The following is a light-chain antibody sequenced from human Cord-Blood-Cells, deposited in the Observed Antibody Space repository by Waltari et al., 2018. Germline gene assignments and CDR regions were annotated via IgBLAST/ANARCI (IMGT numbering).Light chain of an antibody. V-gene: IGKV4-1*01. Sequence: DIVMTHSLDSLAVSLGETATINRKPSQSVLYSSNNKNYLAWYQQKPGQHPKLLIYRASTRESGVPDRFSGSGSGTDFTLTISSLQAEDVAVYYCQQYYSTPPYSFGQGTKLEIK. J-gene: IGKJ2*03. CDR2: RAS. CDR3: QQYYSTPPYS. CDR1: QSVLYSSNNKNY.